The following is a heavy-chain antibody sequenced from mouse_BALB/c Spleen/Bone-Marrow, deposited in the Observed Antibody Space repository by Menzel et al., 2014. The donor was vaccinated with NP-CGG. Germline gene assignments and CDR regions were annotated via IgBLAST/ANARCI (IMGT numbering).Heavy chain of an antibody. V-gene: IGHV1-80*01. Sequence: QVQLQQPGAELVRPGSSVKISCKASGYAFSAYWMNWVKQRPGQGLEWIGQIYPGDGDTNYNGKFKGKATLTADRSSSTAYMQLNSLTSEDSAVYFCARGGISIDYWGQGTTLTVSS. CDR3: ARGGISIDY. CDR2: IYPGDGDT. J-gene: IGHJ2*01. CDR1: GYAFSAYW.